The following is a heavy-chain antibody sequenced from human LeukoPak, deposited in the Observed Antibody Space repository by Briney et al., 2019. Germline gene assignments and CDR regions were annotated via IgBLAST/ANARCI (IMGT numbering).Heavy chain of an antibody. D-gene: IGHD3-22*01. J-gene: IGHJ4*02. V-gene: IGHV3-7*01. CDR3: AKDRYYYDSSGSIYFDY. CDR1: GFTFRNYW. CDR2: INQDGSKK. Sequence: GGSLRLSCEASGFTFRNYWMNWVRQAPGKGLEWVANINQDGSKKHFVGSVEGRFTISRDNAKNSLYLQMNSLRAEDTAVYYCAKDRYYYDSSGSIYFDYWGQGTLVTVSS.